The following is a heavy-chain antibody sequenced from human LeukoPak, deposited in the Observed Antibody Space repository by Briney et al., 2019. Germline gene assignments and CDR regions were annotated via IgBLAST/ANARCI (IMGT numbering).Heavy chain of an antibody. Sequence: GGSLRLSCAASGFTFSSYSMNWVRQAPGRGLEWVSSISSSSSYIYYADSVKGRFTISRDNAKNSLYLQMNSLRAEDTAVYYCASGSGSYHFDYWGQGTLVTVSS. CDR1: GFTFSSYS. CDR3: ASGSGSYHFDY. J-gene: IGHJ4*02. D-gene: IGHD3-10*01. V-gene: IGHV3-21*01. CDR2: ISSSSSYI.